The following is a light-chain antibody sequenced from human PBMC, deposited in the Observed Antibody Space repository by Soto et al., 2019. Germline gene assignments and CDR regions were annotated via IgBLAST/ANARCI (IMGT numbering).Light chain of an antibody. CDR1: QSVASS. CDR3: QQYNNWPLA. V-gene: IGKV3D-15*01. Sequence: EIMMTQSPATLSVSPGERGTLSCRAGQSVASSLAWYQQKPGQAPRLLIYGASTRATGIPARFSGSGSGTEFTLTISSLQSEDFAVYYCQQYNNWPLAFGGGTKVQLK. CDR2: GAS. J-gene: IGKJ4*01.